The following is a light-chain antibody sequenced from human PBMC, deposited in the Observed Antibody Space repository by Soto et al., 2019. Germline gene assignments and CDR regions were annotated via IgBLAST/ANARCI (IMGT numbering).Light chain of an antibody. CDR1: SSDVGGYNY. J-gene: IGLJ2*01. V-gene: IGLV2-14*01. Sequence: QSALTQPASVSGSPGQSITISCTGTSSDVGGYNYVSWYQQHPGKATKLMIYEVSNRPSGVSNRFSGSKSGNTASLTISGLQAEDEADYYCSSYTISSTLVVFGVETTVNVL. CDR3: SSYTISSTLVV. CDR2: EVS.